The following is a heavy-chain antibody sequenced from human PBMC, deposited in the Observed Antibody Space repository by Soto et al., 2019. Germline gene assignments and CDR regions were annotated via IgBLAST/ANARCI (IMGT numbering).Heavy chain of an antibody. V-gene: IGHV3-7*03. Sequence: GSLRLSCAASGFTFSSYWMSWVRQAPGKGLEWVANIKQDGSEKYYVDSVKGRFTISRDNAKNSLYLQMNSLRAEDTAVYYCARDVGGYYDILTGYYEVRWFDPWGQGTLVTVSS. CDR3: ARDVGGYYDILTGYYEVRWFDP. J-gene: IGHJ5*02. D-gene: IGHD3-9*01. CDR1: GFTFSSYW. CDR2: IKQDGSEK.